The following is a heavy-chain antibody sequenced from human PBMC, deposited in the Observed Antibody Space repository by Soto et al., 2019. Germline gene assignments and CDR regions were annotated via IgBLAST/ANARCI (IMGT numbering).Heavy chain of an antibody. V-gene: IGHV1-69*01. Sequence: QVRLVQSGAEVNKPGSSVKVSCKASGDTFSSYSISWVRQAPGQGLEWMGGIVPIFGTTVYASRLQGRLTITADGPTSTSYMELSGLTFEDTAVYYCAANSLGGGSQGDVWGQGTTVTVSS. D-gene: IGHD3-10*01. CDR3: AANSLGGGSQGDV. J-gene: IGHJ6*02. CDR1: GDTFSSYS. CDR2: IVPIFGTT.